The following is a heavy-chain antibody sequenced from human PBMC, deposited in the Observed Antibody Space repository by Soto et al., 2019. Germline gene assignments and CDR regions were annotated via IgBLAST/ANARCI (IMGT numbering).Heavy chain of an antibody. D-gene: IGHD6-19*01. CDR3: ARGVYSSGYFDY. Sequence: PGGSLRLSCAASGFTFSSYAMHWVRQAPGKGLEYVSAISSNGGSTYYADSVKGRFTISRDNSKNTLYLQMGSLRAEDMAVYYCARGVYSSGYFDYWGQGTLVTVS. CDR2: ISSNGGST. CDR1: GFTFSSYA. J-gene: IGHJ4*02. V-gene: IGHV3-64*02.